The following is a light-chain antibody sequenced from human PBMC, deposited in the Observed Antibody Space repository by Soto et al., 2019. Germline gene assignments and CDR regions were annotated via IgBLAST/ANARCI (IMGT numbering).Light chain of an antibody. V-gene: IGLV2-11*01. J-gene: IGLJ1*01. CDR1: TIGAHSF. Sequence: QSALTQPRSLSGSPGQSFTISCTGPTIGAHSFVSWYQDRPDKVPKLLIYDVSQRPSGIPDRFSGSRSANTASLTISGLQADDAAAYYCCSYTGNKVFVFGTGTKVTV. CDR2: DVS. CDR3: CSYTGNKVFV.